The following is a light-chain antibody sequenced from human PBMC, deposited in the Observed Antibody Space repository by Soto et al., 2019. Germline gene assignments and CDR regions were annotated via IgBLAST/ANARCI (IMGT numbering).Light chain of an antibody. Sequence: DIQMTQSPSSLSASVGDRVTITCRASQVIDNYLAWYQQQPGKVPRLLIYAGSVLQAGVPPRFTGSGSGTDFTLTISSLQPEDVATYSCQKYNSAPWTFGQGTKVEIK. CDR1: QVIDNY. V-gene: IGKV1-27*01. CDR3: QKYNSAPWT. J-gene: IGKJ1*01. CDR2: AGS.